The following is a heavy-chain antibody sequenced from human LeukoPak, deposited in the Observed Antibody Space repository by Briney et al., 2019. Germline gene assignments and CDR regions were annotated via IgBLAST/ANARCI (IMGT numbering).Heavy chain of an antibody. D-gene: IGHD5-18*01. V-gene: IGHV4-34*01. CDR3: ARGRGGYSYDNYYYYYMDV. CDR2: INHSGST. CDR1: GGSFSGYY. Sequence: SETLSLTCAVYGGSFSGYYWSWIRQPPGKGLEWIGEINHSGSTNYNPSPKSRVTISVDTSKNQFSLKLSSVTAADTAVYYCARGRGGYSYDNYYYYYMDVWGKGTTVTVSS. J-gene: IGHJ6*03.